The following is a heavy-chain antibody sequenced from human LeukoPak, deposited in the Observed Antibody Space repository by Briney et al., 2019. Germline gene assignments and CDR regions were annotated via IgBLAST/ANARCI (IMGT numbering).Heavy chain of an antibody. J-gene: IGHJ4*02. Sequence: PGRSLRLSCAASGFTFSSYAMHWVRQAPGKGLEWVAVISYDGSNKYYADSVKGRFTISRDNSKNTLYLQMNSLRAEDTAVYYCAKNYDILTGPYYFDYWGQGTLVTVSS. CDR3: AKNYDILTGPYYFDY. D-gene: IGHD3-9*01. CDR1: GFTFSSYA. V-gene: IGHV3-30*04. CDR2: ISYDGSNK.